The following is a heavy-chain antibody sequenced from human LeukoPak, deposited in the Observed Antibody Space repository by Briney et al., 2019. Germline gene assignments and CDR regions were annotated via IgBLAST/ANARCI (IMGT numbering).Heavy chain of an antibody. Sequence: PGGSLRLSCAVSGFTFSTYAMHWVRQAPGKGLEWVAVISYDGSNKYYADSVKGRFTISRDNSKNTLYLQMNSLRAEDTAVYYCATCRCPEAAFQHWGQGTLVTVSS. CDR2: ISYDGSNK. CDR3: ATCRCPEAAFQH. J-gene: IGHJ1*01. CDR1: GFTFSTYA. V-gene: IGHV3-30*04. D-gene: IGHD6-19*01.